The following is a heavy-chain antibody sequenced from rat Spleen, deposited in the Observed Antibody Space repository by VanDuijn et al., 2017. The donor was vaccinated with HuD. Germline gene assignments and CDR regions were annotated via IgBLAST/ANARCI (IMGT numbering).Heavy chain of an antibody. J-gene: IGHJ2*01. CDR3: TNSLFDY. Sequence: EVQLAESGGGLVQPGRSLKLSCAASGFTFSDYYMAWVRQAPTKGLEWVASISYDGGSTYYRDSVKGRFTISRDNAKSSLYLQMDSLRSEDTATYYCTNSLFDYWGQGVMVTVSS. CDR1: GFTFSDYY. CDR2: ISYDGGST. V-gene: IGHV5-20*01.